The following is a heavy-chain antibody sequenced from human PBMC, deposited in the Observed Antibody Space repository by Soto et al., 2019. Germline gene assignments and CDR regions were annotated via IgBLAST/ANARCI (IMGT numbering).Heavy chain of an antibody. Sequence: GASVKVSCKASGYTFTGYYMHWVRQAPGQGLEWMGWINPNSGGTNYAQKFQGWVTMTRDTSISTAYMELSRLRSDDTAVYYCARMGFGDGGDGMDVWGQGTTVTVSS. CDR1: GYTFTGYY. CDR2: INPNSGGT. V-gene: IGHV1-2*04. CDR3: ARMGFGDGGDGMDV. J-gene: IGHJ6*02. D-gene: IGHD3-10*01.